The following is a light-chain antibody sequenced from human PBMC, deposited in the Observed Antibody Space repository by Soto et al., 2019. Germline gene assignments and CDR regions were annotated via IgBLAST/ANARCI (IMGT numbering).Light chain of an antibody. J-gene: IGKJ5*01. CDR3: QQHNNWPPIT. CDR1: QSVSNN. Sequence: IVLTQSPGTLSVSPGARVPLSCRASQSVSNNLVWYQQKPGQAPRLLMYGSSIRATGIPARFSGSGSGTEFTLTISSLQSEDFAVYYCQQHNNWPPITFGQGTRLENK. CDR2: GSS. V-gene: IGKV3-15*01.